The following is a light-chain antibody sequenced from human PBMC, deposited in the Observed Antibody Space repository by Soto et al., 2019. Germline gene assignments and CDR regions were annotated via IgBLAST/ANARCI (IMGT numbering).Light chain of an antibody. CDR3: QEYGSSRT. CDR2: GAS. CDR1: QSVSSTY. Sequence: EVVLTQSPGTLSLSPGEGATLSCRASQSVSSTYLAWYQQKPGQAPRLLIYGASSRATGIPDRFSGSGSGTDFTLTISRLEPDDFAVYYCQEYGSSRTFGQGTKVEIK. V-gene: IGKV3-20*01. J-gene: IGKJ1*01.